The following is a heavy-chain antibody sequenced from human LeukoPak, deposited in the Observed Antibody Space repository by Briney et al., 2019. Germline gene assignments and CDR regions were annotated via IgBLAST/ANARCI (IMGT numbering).Heavy chain of an antibody. J-gene: IGHJ3*02. D-gene: IGHD2-15*01. CDR3: ARALVVAAPTDAFDI. CDR1: GFTFSSYS. CDR2: ISSSSSYI. Sequence: PGGSLRLSCAASGFTFSSYSMNWVRQAPGKGREWVSSISSSSSYIYYADSVKGRFTSSRDNAKDSLYLQMNSLRAEDTAVYYCARALVVAAPTDAFDIWGQGTMVTVSS. V-gene: IGHV3-21*01.